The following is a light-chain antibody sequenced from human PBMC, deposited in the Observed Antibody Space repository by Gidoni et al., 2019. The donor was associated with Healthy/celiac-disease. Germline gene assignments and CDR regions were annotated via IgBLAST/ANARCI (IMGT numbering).Light chain of an antibody. CDR3: QQYNNWPDT. V-gene: IGKV3-15*01. CDR1: QSVSSN. CDR2: GAS. Sequence: EIVMTQSPATLSVSPGERATLSCRASQSVSSNLAWYQQKPGQAPRLLIYGASTRATGIPARLSGSGSGTECTLTISSLQSEDFAVYYCQQYNNWPDTFGQGTKLEIK. J-gene: IGKJ2*01.